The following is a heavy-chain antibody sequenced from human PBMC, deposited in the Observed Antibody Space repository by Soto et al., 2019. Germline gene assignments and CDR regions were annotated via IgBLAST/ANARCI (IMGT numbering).Heavy chain of an antibody. V-gene: IGHV1-2*04. J-gene: IGHJ4*02. CDR2: INPNSGGT. CDR1: GYTFTGYY. Sequence: ASVKVSCKASGYTFTGYYMHWVRQAPGQGLEWMGWINPNSGGTNYAQKFQGWVTMTRDTSISTAYMELSRLRSDDTAVYYCARDDGSSGWYQMGYFDYWGQGTLVTVSS. D-gene: IGHD6-19*01. CDR3: ARDDGSSGWYQMGYFDY.